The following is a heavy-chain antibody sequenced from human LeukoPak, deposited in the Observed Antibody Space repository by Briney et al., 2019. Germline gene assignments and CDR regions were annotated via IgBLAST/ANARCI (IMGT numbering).Heavy chain of an antibody. CDR2: INHSGSA. V-gene: IGHV4-34*01. Sequence: SETLSLTCAVYGGPLSDYYWTWIRQSPGKGLDWIGEINHSGSANYNPSLKSRVTISVDTSKNQFSLTLSSVTAADTVVYYCARLGYSIHFLDYWGQGTLVTVSS. D-gene: IGHD4-11*01. J-gene: IGHJ4*02. CDR3: ARLGYSIHFLDY. CDR1: GGPLSDYY.